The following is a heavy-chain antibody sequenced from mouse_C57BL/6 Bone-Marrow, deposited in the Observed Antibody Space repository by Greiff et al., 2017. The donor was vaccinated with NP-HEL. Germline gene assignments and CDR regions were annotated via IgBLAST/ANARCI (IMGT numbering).Heavy chain of an antibody. V-gene: IGHV1-26*01. J-gene: IGHJ1*03. CDR1: GYTFTDYY. D-gene: IGHD1-1*01. CDR3: ARYGSSYDWYFDV. Sequence: EVQLQQSGPELVKPGASVKISCKASGYTFTDYYMNWVKQSHGKSLEWIGDINPNNGGTSYNQKFKGKATLTVDKSSSTAYMELRSLTSEDSAVYYCARYGSSYDWYFDVWGTGTTVTVSS. CDR2: INPNNGGT.